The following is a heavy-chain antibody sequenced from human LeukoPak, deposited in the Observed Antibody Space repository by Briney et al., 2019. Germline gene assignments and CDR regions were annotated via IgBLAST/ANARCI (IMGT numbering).Heavy chain of an antibody. CDR1: GFTFSSYW. D-gene: IGHD4-11*01. J-gene: IGHJ6*04. CDR2: ISSSSSTI. CDR3: ASPTGFLNV. V-gene: IGHV3-48*01. Sequence: PGGSLRLSCAASGFTFSSYWMSWVRQAPGKGLEWVSYISSSSSTIYYADSVKGRFTISRDNAKNSLYLQMNSLRVEDTAVYYCASPTGFLNVWGKGTTVTVSS.